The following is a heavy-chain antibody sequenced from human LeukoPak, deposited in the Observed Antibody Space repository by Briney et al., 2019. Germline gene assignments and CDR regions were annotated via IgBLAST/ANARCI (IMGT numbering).Heavy chain of an antibody. D-gene: IGHD4-23*01. J-gene: IGHJ6*02. CDR1: GFTFSSYW. CDR2: INSDGSST. CDR3: SVGGNSPNYYYYYGMDV. Sequence: GGSLRLSCAASGFTFSSYWMHWVRQAPGKGLVWVSRINSDGSSTSYADSVKGRFTISRDNAKNTLYLQMNSLRAEDTAVYYCSVGGNSPNYYYYYGMDVWGQGTTVTVSS. V-gene: IGHV3-74*01.